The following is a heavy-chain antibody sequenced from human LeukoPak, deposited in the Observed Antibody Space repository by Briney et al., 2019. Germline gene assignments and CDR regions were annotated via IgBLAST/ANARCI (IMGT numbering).Heavy chain of an antibody. CDR1: GRSLSGYY. J-gene: IGHJ4*02. V-gene: IGHV4-34*01. CDR2: INDSGST. Sequence: SSDTLSLTCAVYGRSLSGYYWSWIRQSPGKGLEWIGEINDSGSTNYNPSLKSRVAISVDTSKNQFSLKLSSVTAADTAVYYCARGRGYCSSTSCYGRRAWGFDYWGQGTLVTVSS. CDR3: ARGRGYCSSTSCYGRRAWGFDY. D-gene: IGHD2-2*01.